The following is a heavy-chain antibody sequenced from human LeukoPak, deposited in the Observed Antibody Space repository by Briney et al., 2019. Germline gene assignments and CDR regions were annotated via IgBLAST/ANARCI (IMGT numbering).Heavy chain of an antibody. V-gene: IGHV4-39*07. Sequence: SETLSLTCTVSGGSISSSSYYWGWIRQPPGKGLEWIGSIYYSGSTYYNPSLKSRVTISVDTSKNQFSLKLSSVTAADTAVYYCARSFQGLSTWDYWGQGTLVTVSS. CDR1: GGSISSSSYY. D-gene: IGHD6-25*01. CDR3: ARSFQGLSTWDY. J-gene: IGHJ4*02. CDR2: IYYSGST.